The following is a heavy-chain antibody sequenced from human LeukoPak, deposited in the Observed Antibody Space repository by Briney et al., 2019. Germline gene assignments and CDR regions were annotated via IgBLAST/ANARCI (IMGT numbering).Heavy chain of an antibody. J-gene: IGHJ4*02. CDR3: ARATGGVPRYFVL. CDR2: LYHESERT. V-gene: IGHV1-46*01. CDR1: GFPLTGSD. D-gene: IGHD3-10*01. Sequence: ASMKVSCKASGFPLTGSDMHWVRQAPGQGLEWVGMLYHESERTTYGQNFQGRVTVTRDTSTTTLYMDLTGLSTEDTAMYYCARATGGVPRYFVLWGQGTLVTVSS.